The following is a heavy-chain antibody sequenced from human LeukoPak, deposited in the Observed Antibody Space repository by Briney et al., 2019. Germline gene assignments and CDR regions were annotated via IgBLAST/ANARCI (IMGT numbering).Heavy chain of an antibody. D-gene: IGHD6-19*01. CDR2: IKEDGSEK. Sequence: GGSLRLSCAASGFTFSSYAMHWVRQAPGKGLERVATIKEDGSEKNYVDSVKGRFIISRDNAKQSLYLQMNSLRVEDTAIYYCATLPWRAVADWGQGTLVTVSS. CDR3: ATLPWRAVAD. V-gene: IGHV3-7*01. CDR1: GFTFSSYA. J-gene: IGHJ4*02.